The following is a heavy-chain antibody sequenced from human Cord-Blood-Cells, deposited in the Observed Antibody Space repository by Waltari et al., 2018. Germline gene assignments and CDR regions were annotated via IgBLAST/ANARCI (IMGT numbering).Heavy chain of an antibody. V-gene: IGHV3-73*02. CDR1: GFTFSGSA. CDR3: STIYGGVLIVDY. J-gene: IGHJ4*02. D-gene: IGHD3-3*01. CDR2: IRSKANSYAT. Sequence: EVQLVESGGGLVQPGGSLKLSCAASGFTFSGSAMHWVRQASGKGLEWVGRIRSKANSYATAYAASVKGRFTISRDDSKNTAYLQMNSLKTEDTAVYYCSTIYGGVLIVDYWGQGTLVTVSS.